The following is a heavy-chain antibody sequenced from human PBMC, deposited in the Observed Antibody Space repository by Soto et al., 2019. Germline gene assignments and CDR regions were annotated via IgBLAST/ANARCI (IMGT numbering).Heavy chain of an antibody. Sequence: SETLSLTCAVSGGSISSGGYSCSWIRQPPGKGLEWIGYIYNSVSTYYNPSLKSRVTISVDRSKNQFALKLSSVTAADTAVYYCARPGIPAAGTQSGEYYYYGMEVWGQGTTVTVSS. CDR1: GGSISSGGYS. D-gene: IGHD6-13*01. J-gene: IGHJ6*02. CDR2: IYNSVST. V-gene: IGHV4-30-2*01. CDR3: ARPGIPAAGTQSGEYYYYGMEV.